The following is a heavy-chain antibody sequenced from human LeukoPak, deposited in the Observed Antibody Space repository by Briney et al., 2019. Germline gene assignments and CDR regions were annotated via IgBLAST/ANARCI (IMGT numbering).Heavy chain of an antibody. CDR2: ISGSGGST. J-gene: IGHJ4*02. CDR3: AKDRTITMVRGVIDY. Sequence: QPGGSLRLSCEASGFNFRTYAMNWVRQAPGKGLEWVSAISGSGGSTYYADSVKGRFTISRDNSKNTLYLQMNSLRAEDTAVYYCAKDRTITMVRGVIDYWGQGTLVTVSS. D-gene: IGHD3-10*01. CDR1: GFNFRTYA. V-gene: IGHV3-23*01.